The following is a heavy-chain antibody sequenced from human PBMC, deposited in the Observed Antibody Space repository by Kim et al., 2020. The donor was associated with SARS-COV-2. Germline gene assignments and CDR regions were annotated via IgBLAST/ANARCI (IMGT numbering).Heavy chain of an antibody. D-gene: IGHD3-3*01. CDR1: LFTPPPPA. V-gene: IGHV3-33*01. Sequence: SLRLSCASSLFTPPPPAPPCVRQAPGKGLQWVPVIRSPGSKNYSADSVKGRFTISRDNSKNTLYLQMNSLRAEDTAVYYCARDSGQLRFLEWLCPRLSVDMDVWGKGTTVTVSS. CDR3: ARDSGQLRFLEWLCPRLSVDMDV. J-gene: IGHJ6*03. CDR2: IRSPGSKN.